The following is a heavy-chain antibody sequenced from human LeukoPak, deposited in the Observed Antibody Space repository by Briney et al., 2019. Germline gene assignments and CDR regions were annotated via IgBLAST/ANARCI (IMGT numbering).Heavy chain of an antibody. CDR1: GFTFSSYS. V-gene: IGHV3-21*01. J-gene: IGHJ4*02. Sequence: GGSLRLSCAASGFTFSSYSMNWVRQAPGKGLEWVSSISSSSSYIYYADSVKGRFTISRDNAKNSLYLQMNSLRAEDTAVYYCATAIPLVGAREHLAARWLSYFDYWGQGTLVTVSS. CDR3: ATAIPLVGAREHLAARWLSYFDY. D-gene: IGHD6-6*01. CDR2: ISSSSSYI.